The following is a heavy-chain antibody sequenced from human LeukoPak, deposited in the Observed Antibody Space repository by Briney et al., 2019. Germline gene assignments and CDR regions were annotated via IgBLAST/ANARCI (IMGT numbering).Heavy chain of an antibody. CDR3: ASEAGYGRPGGVY. Sequence: GGSLRLSCAASGFIFSSYRMNWVRQAPGKGLEWVSYISSSSSTIYYADSVKGRFTISRDNAKNSLYLQMNSLRDEDTAVYYCASEAGYGRPGGVYWGQGTLVTVSS. CDR2: ISSSSSTI. V-gene: IGHV3-48*02. J-gene: IGHJ4*02. D-gene: IGHD5-18*01. CDR1: GFIFSSYR.